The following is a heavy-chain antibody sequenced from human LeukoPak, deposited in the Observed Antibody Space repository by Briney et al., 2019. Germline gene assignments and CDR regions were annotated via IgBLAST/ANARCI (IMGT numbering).Heavy chain of an antibody. CDR1: GGSFSRYY. CDR3: ARGVDYYGV. Sequence: SETLSLTCAVYGGSFSRYYWNWIRQPPGKGLEWIGEINHSGRTNYNPSLKSRVTISVDTSKKQFSLKLSSVTAADTAVYYCARGVDYYGVWGQGTLVTVSS. CDR2: INHSGRT. D-gene: IGHD3-10*01. J-gene: IGHJ4*02. V-gene: IGHV4-34*01.